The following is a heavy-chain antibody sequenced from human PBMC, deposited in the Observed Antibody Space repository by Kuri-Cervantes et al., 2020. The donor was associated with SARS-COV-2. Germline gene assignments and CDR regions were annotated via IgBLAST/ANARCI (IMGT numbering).Heavy chain of an antibody. V-gene: IGHV1-69*13. CDR2: IIPTFDTA. CDR3: ARSQGYCTANSCSWNWFDP. J-gene: IGHJ5*02. CDR1: GGTFSSYS. D-gene: IGHD2-8*02. Sequence: SVKVSCKASGGTFSSYSVNWVRQAPGQGLEWMGRIIPTFDTATYAQKFQGRVIFTADESSTTAYMEVNCLTSEDTAVYFCARSQGYCTANSCSWNWFDPWGQGTQVTVSS.